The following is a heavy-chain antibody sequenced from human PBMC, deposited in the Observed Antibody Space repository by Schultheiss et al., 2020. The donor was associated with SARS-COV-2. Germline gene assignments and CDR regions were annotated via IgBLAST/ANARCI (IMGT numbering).Heavy chain of an antibody. CDR3: AKDKRRASSYFDY. CDR2: ISYDGSNK. Sequence: GGSLRLSCAASGFTFSSYAMSWVRQAPGKGLEWVAVISYDGSNKYYADSVKGRFTISRDNSKNTLYLQMNSLRAEDTAVYYCAKDKRRASSYFDYWGQGTLVTVSS. V-gene: IGHV3-30*18. J-gene: IGHJ4*02. CDR1: GFTFSSYA.